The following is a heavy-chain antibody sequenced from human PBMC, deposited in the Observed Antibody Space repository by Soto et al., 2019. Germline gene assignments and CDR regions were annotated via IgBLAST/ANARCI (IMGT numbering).Heavy chain of an antibody. D-gene: IGHD1-1*01. CDR2: ISGSGGST. Sequence: PGGSLRLSCAASGLTFSSYAMSWVRQARGKGLEWVSAISGSGGSTYYADSLKGRFTISRDNSKNTLYLQINSLRAEDTAVYYXANPIPKTGTTFGFWGQGTLVTVSS. CDR1: GLTFSSYA. V-gene: IGHV3-23*01. J-gene: IGHJ4*02. CDR3: ANPIPKTGTTFGF.